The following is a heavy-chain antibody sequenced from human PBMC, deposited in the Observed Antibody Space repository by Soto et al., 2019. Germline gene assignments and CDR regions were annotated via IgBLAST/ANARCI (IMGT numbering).Heavy chain of an antibody. D-gene: IGHD1-26*01. Sequence: QVHLKESGPGLVRPSETLSLTCNVSGVSITSNYWNWVRQPAGKRREWIGRIFHTGATNVNSNLRSRVIMSIDTSKNQFSLKLRPVTAADTAVYYCARDSPSSGRSFDLWGQGILVTVSS. CDR1: GVSITSNY. CDR2: IFHTGAT. J-gene: IGHJ4*02. CDR3: ARDSPSSGRSFDL. V-gene: IGHV4-4*07.